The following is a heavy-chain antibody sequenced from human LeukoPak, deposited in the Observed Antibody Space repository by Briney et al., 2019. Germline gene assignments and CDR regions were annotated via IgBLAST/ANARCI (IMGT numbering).Heavy chain of an antibody. J-gene: IGHJ4*02. CDR2: ISIKSLGAPT. D-gene: IGHD4-17*01. CDR3: TTDPAGVTTVTSPNYYFNY. V-gene: IGHV3-15*01. Sequence: GGSLRLSCAASGFTFSDAWMSWVRQAPGKGLEWVARISIKSLGAPTAYPAPVQGRFTVSRDDSKSTLYLQMNSLKTDDTAVYYCTTDPAGVTTVTSPNYYFNYWGQGTLVTVSS. CDR1: GFTFSDAW.